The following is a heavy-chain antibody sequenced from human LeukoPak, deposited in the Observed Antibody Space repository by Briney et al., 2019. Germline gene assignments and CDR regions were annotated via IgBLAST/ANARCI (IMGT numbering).Heavy chain of an antibody. V-gene: IGHV3-21*01. CDR3: ARDSSGGMDV. J-gene: IGHJ6*02. Sequence: GGSLRLSCAASGFTFSSYSMNWVRQAPGKGLEWVSSISSSSSYIYYADSVKGRFTISRDNAKNSLYLQINSLRAEDTAVYYCARDSSGGMDVWGQGTTVTVSS. CDR2: ISSSSSYI. D-gene: IGHD6-6*01. CDR1: GFTFSSYS.